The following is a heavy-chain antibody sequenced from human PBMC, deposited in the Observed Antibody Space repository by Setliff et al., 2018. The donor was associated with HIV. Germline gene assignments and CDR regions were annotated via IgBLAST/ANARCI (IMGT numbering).Heavy chain of an antibody. D-gene: IGHD2-2*01. V-gene: IGHV4-4*09. Sequence: SETLSLTCFVSGVSISDHYWGWIRQPPGKGLEWIGYIYSSGTTQYNPSLRSRVTISLDTSKNQFSLKLSSVTAADTAVYYCARGFDYAQRPPLYYFDYWGQGTLVTVSS. CDR1: GVSISDHY. CDR3: ARGFDYAQRPPLYYFDY. CDR2: IYSSGTT. J-gene: IGHJ4*02.